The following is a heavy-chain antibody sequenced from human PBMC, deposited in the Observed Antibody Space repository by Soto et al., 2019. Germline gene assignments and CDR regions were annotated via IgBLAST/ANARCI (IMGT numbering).Heavy chain of an antibody. Sequence: QVQLQQWGAGLLKPSETLSLNCAVTGGSLSGYYWSWIRQPPGKGLEWIGEVKDGGHTNYSPSPRGRVTISSDKSNNQFSLRLNSVTAADTGVYYCARGQEGVVATHWDQGSLVTVSS. D-gene: IGHD5-12*01. CDR2: VKDGGHT. CDR3: ARGQEGVVATH. CDR1: GGSLSGYY. J-gene: IGHJ4*02. V-gene: IGHV4-34*01.